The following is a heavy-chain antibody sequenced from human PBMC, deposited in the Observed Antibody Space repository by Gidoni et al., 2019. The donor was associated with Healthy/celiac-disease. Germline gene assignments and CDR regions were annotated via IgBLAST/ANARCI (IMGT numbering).Heavy chain of an antibody. CDR3: AKGAIAVAGAEFDY. V-gene: IGHV3-9*01. Sequence: SWNSVSIGYEDSVKGRFTISRDNAKNSLYLQMNSLRAEDTALYYCAKGAIAVAGAEFDYWGQGTLVTVSS. CDR2: SWNSVSI. D-gene: IGHD6-19*01. J-gene: IGHJ4*02.